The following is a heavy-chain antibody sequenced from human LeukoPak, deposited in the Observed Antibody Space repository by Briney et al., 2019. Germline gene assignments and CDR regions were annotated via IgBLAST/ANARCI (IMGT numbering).Heavy chain of an antibody. CDR3: AREGYSSGWYRWFDP. J-gene: IGHJ5*02. CDR2: IKQDGSEK. V-gene: IGHV3-7*01. CDR1: GFTFSSYW. D-gene: IGHD6-19*01. Sequence: GGSLRLSCAAPGFTFSSYWMSWVRQAPGKGLEWVANIKQDGSEKYYVDSVKGRFTISRDNAKNSLYLQMNSLRAEDTAVYYCAREGYSSGWYRWFDPWGQGTLVTVSS.